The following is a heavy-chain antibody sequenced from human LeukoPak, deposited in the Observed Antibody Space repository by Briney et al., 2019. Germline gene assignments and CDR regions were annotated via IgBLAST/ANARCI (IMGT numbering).Heavy chain of an antibody. Sequence: AGGSLRLSCAASGFTVSSNYMSWVRQAPGKGLVWVSRINSDGSSKNYADSVKGRFTISRDNAKNTLYLQMNSLRAEDTAVYYCARADYSNYGEKYYYYYYGMDVWGQGTTVTVSS. D-gene: IGHD4-11*01. J-gene: IGHJ6*02. CDR2: INSDGSSK. V-gene: IGHV3-74*01. CDR3: ARADYSNYGEKYYYYYYGMDV. CDR1: GFTVSSNY.